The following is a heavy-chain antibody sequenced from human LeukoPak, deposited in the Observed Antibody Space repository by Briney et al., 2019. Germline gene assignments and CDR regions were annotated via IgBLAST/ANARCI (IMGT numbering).Heavy chain of an antibody. Sequence: ASVKVSCKASGYTFTSYGIRWVRQAPGQGLEWMGWISAYNGNTNYAQKLQGRVTMTTDTSTSTAYMELRSLRSDDTAVYYCARSPEGRWLHSFDYWGQGTPVTVSS. CDR1: GYTFTSYG. D-gene: IGHD5-24*01. CDR3: ARSPEGRWLHSFDY. CDR2: ISAYNGNT. V-gene: IGHV1-18*01. J-gene: IGHJ4*02.